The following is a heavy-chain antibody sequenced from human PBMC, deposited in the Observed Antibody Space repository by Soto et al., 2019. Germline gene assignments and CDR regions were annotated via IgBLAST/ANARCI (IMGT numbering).Heavy chain of an antibody. Sequence: GGSLRLSCTASGFTFSNYGMHWVRQAPGKGLKWVAVISYDGSNKYYADSVKGRFTISRDNSKNTLYLQMNSLRAEDTAVYYCARGRDYLGGDFDYWGQGTLVTVSS. D-gene: IGHD3-16*01. J-gene: IGHJ4*02. CDR2: ISYDGSNK. CDR1: GFTFSNYG. V-gene: IGHV3-30-3*01. CDR3: ARGRDYLGGDFDY.